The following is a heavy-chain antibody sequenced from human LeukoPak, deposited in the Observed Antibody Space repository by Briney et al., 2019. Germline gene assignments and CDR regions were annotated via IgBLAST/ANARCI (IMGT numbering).Heavy chain of an antibody. CDR2: MNPNSGNT. CDR1: GYTFTSYD. D-gene: IGHD1-26*01. CDR3: ARGLGGYFTDAFDI. Sequence: ASVKVSCKASGYTFTSYDINWVRQATGQGLEWRGWMNPNSGNTGYAQKFQGRVTITRNTSISTAYMELSSLRSEDTAVYYCARGLGGYFTDAFDIWGQGTLVTVSS. J-gene: IGHJ3*02. V-gene: IGHV1-8*03.